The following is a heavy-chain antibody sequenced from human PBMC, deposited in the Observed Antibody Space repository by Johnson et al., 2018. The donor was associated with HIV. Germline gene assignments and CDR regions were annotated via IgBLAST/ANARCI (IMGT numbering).Heavy chain of an antibody. CDR1: GFTFSDYY. D-gene: IGHD1-26*01. Sequence: EVLLVESGGGVVQPGGSLRLSCLASGFTFSDYYMSWIRQAPGKGLEWVSVIYSGGSTYYADSVKGRFTISRDNAKNTLHLQMNRLRGEDTAVYYCARGGRYSESVNDAHDIWGQGTKVTVSS. V-gene: IGHV3-66*01. CDR2: IYSGGST. CDR3: ARGGRYSESVNDAHDI. J-gene: IGHJ3*02.